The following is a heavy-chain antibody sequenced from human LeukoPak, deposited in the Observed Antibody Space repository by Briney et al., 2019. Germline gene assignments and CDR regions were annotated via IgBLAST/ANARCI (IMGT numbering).Heavy chain of an antibody. J-gene: IGHJ3*02. D-gene: IGHD6-19*01. CDR3: ARVEQWLGDAFDI. CDR1: RGTFSSYA. V-gene: IGHV1-69*04. Sequence: ASVKVSCKASRGTFSSYAISWVRQAPGQGLEWMGRIIPILGIANYAQKFQGRVTITADKSTSTAYMELRSLRSDDTAVYYCARVEQWLGDAFDIWGQGTMVTVSS. CDR2: IIPILGIA.